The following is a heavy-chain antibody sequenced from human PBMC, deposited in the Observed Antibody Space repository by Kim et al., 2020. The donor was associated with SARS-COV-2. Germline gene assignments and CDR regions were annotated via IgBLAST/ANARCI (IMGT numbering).Heavy chain of an antibody. V-gene: IGHV1-3*01. CDR1: GYTFTTYA. D-gene: IGHD1-20*01. CDR3: AALNWNDPFDY. CDR2: INGASGMS. J-gene: IGHJ4*02. Sequence: ASVKVSCKASGYTFTTYAMHWVRQAPGQRLEWMGWINGASGMSEYVQKFQGRVTISRDNSASTVYMELSSLRPEDTAVYYCAALNWNDPFDYWGQGTLVTVSS.